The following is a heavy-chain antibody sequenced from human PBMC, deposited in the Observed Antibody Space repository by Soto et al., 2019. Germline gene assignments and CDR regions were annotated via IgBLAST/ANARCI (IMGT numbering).Heavy chain of an antibody. CDR3: AKDKEDRYCSSTSCYGRYYYYYYYMDV. D-gene: IGHD2-2*01. J-gene: IGHJ6*03. CDR1: GFTFDDYA. V-gene: IGHV3-9*01. Sequence: GGSLRLSCAASGFTFDDYAMHWVRHAPGKGLEWVSGISWNSGSIGYADSVKGRFTISRDNAKNSLYLQMNSLRAEDTALYYCAKDKEDRYCSSTSCYGRYYYYYYYMDVWGKGTTVTVSS. CDR2: ISWNSGSI.